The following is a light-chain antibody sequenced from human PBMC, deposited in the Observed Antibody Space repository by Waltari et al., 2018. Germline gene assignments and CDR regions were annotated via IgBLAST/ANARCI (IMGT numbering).Light chain of an antibody. V-gene: IGKV1-5*03. CDR2: KAS. Sequence: VTITCRARQSISGWVAWYQQKPGKAPKLLIYKASSLESGVPSRFSGSGSGTEFTLTISSLQPDDFATYYCQQYHSYWWTFGQGTKVEIK. CDR3: QQYHSYWWT. J-gene: IGKJ1*01. CDR1: QSISGW.